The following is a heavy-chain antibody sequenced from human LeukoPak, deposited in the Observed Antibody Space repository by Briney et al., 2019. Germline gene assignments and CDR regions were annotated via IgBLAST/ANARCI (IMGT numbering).Heavy chain of an antibody. Sequence: PGGSLRLSCAASGFTFSSYWMHWVRQAPGKGLVWVSHINSDGSSTSYADYVKGRYTISRDNTKNTMYLQMNSLRAVGTAVYYFAREGVIIDVRHWFDPWGQGTLVTVSS. V-gene: IGHV3-74*01. CDR1: GFTFSSYW. J-gene: IGHJ5*02. D-gene: IGHD3-10*01. CDR3: AREGVIIDVRHWFDP. CDR2: INSDGSST.